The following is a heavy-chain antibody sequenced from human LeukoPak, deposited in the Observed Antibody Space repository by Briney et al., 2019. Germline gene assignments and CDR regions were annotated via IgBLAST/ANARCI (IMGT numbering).Heavy chain of an antibody. J-gene: IGHJ5*02. Sequence: ASVKVSCKVSGYTLTELSMHWVRQAPGKGLEGMGGFDPGDGETIYAQKFQGRVTMTEDTSTDTAYMELRSLRSEDTAVYYCATGGLGAYCSSTSCYPGIWFDPWGQGTLVTVSS. CDR2: FDPGDGET. V-gene: IGHV1-24*01. D-gene: IGHD2-2*01. CDR3: ATGGLGAYCSSTSCYPGIWFDP. CDR1: GYTLTELS.